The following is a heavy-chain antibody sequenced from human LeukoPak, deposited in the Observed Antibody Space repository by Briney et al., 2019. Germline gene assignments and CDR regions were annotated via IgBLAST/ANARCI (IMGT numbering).Heavy chain of an antibody. CDR1: GASINSHY. D-gene: IGHD1-26*01. Sequence: SETLSLTCTVSGASINSHYWSWIRQPPGKGLGWIGYISYSGSTNYNPSLKSRVIISVDTSKTHFSLNLSSVTAADTAFYYCARHRVSGSSYSALDYWGQGTLVSVSS. CDR2: ISYSGST. V-gene: IGHV4-59*08. J-gene: IGHJ4*02. CDR3: ARHRVSGSSYSALDY.